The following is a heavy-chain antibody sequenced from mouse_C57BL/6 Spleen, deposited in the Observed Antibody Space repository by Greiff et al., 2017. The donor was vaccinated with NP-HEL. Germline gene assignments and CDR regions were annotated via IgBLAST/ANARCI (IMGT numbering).Heavy chain of an antibody. J-gene: IGHJ2*01. Sequence: VQLQQSGPELVKPGASVKISCKASGYSFTGYYMNWVKQSPEKSLEWIGEINPSTGGTTYNQKFKAKATLTVDKSSSTAYMQLKSLTSEDSAVYYCARGELGRADYFDYWGQGTTLTVSS. V-gene: IGHV1-42*01. CDR1: GYSFTGYY. D-gene: IGHD4-1*01. CDR3: ARGELGRADYFDY. CDR2: INPSTGGT.